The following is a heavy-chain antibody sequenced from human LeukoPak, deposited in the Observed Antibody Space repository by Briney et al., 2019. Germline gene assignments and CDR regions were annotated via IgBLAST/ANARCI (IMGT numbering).Heavy chain of an antibody. J-gene: IGHJ4*02. CDR1: GFTVTDAW. CDR2: LKSKTNGCTT. CDR3: AREHDY. V-gene: IGHV3-15*01. Sequence: PGGSLRLSCAASGFTVTDAWMNWGRQDPGKGLEWVGLLKSKTNGCTTDYTSPVKGRFTISRDDSKNILYLQMNSLRAEDTAVYYCAREHDYWGQGTLVTVSS.